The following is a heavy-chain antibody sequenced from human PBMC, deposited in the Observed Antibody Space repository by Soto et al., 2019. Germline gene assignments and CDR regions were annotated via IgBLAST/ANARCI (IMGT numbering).Heavy chain of an antibody. J-gene: IGHJ3*02. V-gene: IGHV2-5*02. CDR1: GFSLTTTGMG. CDR3: AHKKTAVALIVFDI. CDR2: LYWDDDK. D-gene: IGHD6-19*01. Sequence: SGPTLVNPTQTLTLTCTFSGFSLTTTGMGVAWIRQPPGKALEWLALLYWDDDKRYSPSLRSRLTVTKDTSKNQVVLIVTNVDLVDTATYYCAHKKTAVALIVFDIGGQGTMVTVSS.